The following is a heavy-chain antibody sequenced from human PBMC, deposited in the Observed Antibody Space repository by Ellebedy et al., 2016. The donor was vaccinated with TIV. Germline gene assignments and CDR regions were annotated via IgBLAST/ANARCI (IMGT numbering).Heavy chain of an antibody. CDR2: IIPILDIA. V-gene: IGHV1-69*04. Sequence: AASVKVSCKASGGTFSSYAVSWVRRAPGQGLEWMGRIIPILDIANYAQKFQGRVTITADKSTTTAYMELSSLRSEDTAVYFCARGISGSGNYYPNWFDPWGQGTLVTVSS. J-gene: IGHJ5*02. CDR3: ARGISGSGNYYPNWFDP. CDR1: GGTFSSYA. D-gene: IGHD3-10*01.